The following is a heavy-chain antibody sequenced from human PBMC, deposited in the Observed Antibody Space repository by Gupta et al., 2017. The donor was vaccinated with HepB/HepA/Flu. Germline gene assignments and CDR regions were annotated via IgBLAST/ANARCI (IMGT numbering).Heavy chain of an antibody. CDR1: GDSITRTSFY. Sequence: QVQLQESGPGLVKPSETLSLTCTVSGDSITRTSFYWAWIRQPPGKGLDWIGTVYYSGSTYYNPALKSRFTISVDTSKNQFSVTLSSVTAADTAVYYYARHRVDLLGATPFDLWGQGTLVTVSS. CDR3: ARHRVDLLGATPFDL. D-gene: IGHD1-26*01. V-gene: IGHV4-39*01. CDR2: VYYSGST. J-gene: IGHJ4*02.